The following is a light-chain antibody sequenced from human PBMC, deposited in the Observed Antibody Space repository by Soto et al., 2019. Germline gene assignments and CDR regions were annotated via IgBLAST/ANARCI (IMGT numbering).Light chain of an antibody. CDR3: QQYNNWPLT. J-gene: IGKJ4*01. Sequence: EIGMTQSPDTMSVSPGEGATLSCRASERISNNLAWYQQKRGQVPRLLIYGASTRATGIPDRFSGSGYGREFTLTISSLQSEDSSVYYCQQYNNWPLTFGGGTKVEI. CDR1: ERISNN. CDR2: GAS. V-gene: IGKV3-15*01.